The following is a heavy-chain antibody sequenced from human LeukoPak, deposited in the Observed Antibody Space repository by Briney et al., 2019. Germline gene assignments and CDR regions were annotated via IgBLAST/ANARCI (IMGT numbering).Heavy chain of an antibody. D-gene: IGHD3-22*01. Sequence: HTGGSLRLSCAASGFTFSSYAMSWVRQAPGKGLEWVSVISGSGGSTYYADSVKGRFTISRDNSKNTLYLQMNSLRAEDTAIYYCAKYSSGYDYVSSEDYFDYWGQGTLVTLFS. CDR1: GFTFSSYA. J-gene: IGHJ4*02. V-gene: IGHV3-23*01. CDR2: ISGSGGST. CDR3: AKYSSGYDYVSSEDYFDY.